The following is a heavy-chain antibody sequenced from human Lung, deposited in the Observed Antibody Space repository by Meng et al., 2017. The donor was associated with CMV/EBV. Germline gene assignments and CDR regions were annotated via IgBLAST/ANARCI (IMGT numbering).Heavy chain of an antibody. CDR2: INPNSGGT. Sequence: SVXVSXXASGYTFTGYYMHWVRQAPGQGLEWMGWINPNSGGTNYAQKFQGRVTMTRDTSISTAYMELSRLRSDDTAVYYCARGSFRDGYNRPLAYWGQGTLVTVPS. CDR3: ARGSFRDGYNRPLAY. D-gene: IGHD5-24*01. J-gene: IGHJ4*02. V-gene: IGHV1-2*02. CDR1: GYTFTGYY.